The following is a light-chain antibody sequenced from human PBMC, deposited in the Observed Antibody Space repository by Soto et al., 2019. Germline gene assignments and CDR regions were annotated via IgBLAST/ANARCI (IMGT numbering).Light chain of an antibody. Sequence: AIRMTRSPSSLSASTGDRVTITCRASQSISSYLAWYQQKPGKAPNLLIYGASTLQSGVPSRFSGSGSGTDFTLTISCLQSEDFATYYCQQYYNDPPRTFGQGTKVDMK. CDR2: GAS. V-gene: IGKV1-8*01. J-gene: IGKJ1*01. CDR3: QQYYNDPPRT. CDR1: QSISSY.